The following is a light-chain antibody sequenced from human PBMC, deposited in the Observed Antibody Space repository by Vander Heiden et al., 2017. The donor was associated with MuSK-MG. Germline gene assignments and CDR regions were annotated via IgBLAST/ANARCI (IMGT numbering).Light chain of an antibody. Sequence: SSELTQDPAVSVALGQTVRITCQGDSLRSYYASWYQQKPGQAPVLVIYGKNNRPSGIPDRFSGSSSGNTASLTITGAQAEDEADYYCNSRDSSGNHFKWVFGGGTKLTVL. V-gene: IGLV3-19*01. CDR3: NSRDSSGNHFKWV. CDR1: SLRSYY. CDR2: GKN. J-gene: IGLJ3*02.